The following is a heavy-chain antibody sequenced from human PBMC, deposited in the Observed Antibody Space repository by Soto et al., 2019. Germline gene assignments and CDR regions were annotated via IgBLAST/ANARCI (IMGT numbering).Heavy chain of an antibody. CDR3: VNHSGSFNT. J-gene: IGHJ5*02. CDR2: IDGSGGIS. D-gene: IGHD3-10*01. Sequence: QLLQSGGGLVQPGGSLTLSCAASGFTFGTTDMSWVRQAPGEGLEWVSTIDGSGGISYYADSVKGRFTISRDNSRNPVYLQMNSLRGDDTALYYCVNHSGSFNTWGQGALVTVSS. CDR1: GFTFGTTD. V-gene: IGHV3-23*01.